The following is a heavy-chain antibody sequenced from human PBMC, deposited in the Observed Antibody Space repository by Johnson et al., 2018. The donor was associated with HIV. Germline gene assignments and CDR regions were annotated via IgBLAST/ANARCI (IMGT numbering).Heavy chain of an antibody. Sequence: QVQLVESGGGVVQPGRSLRISCAASGFTFSTYDMHWVRQAPGKGLEWVAVISYDGSHNYYADSVKGRFTISRDNSKNTLYLQMNSLRAEDTAVYYCASSWGNAFDIWGQGTMVTVSS. CDR1: GFTFSTYD. D-gene: IGHD7-27*01. J-gene: IGHJ3*02. CDR3: ASSWGNAFDI. CDR2: ISYDGSHN. V-gene: IGHV3-30*03.